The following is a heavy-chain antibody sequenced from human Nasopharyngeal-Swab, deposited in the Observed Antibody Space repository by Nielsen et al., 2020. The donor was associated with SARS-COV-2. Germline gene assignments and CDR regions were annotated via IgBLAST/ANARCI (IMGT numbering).Heavy chain of an antibody. CDR2: INPNSGGT. CDR3: AYSSSFGYFDY. CDR1: GYTYTGYY. V-gene: IGHV1-2*06. D-gene: IGHD6-6*01. Sequence: ASVKVSCKASGYTYTGYYMHWVRQAPGQGLEWMGRINPNSGGTNYAQKFQGRVTMTRDTSISTAYMELSRLRSDDTAVYYCAYSSSFGYFDYWGQGTLVTVSS. J-gene: IGHJ4*02.